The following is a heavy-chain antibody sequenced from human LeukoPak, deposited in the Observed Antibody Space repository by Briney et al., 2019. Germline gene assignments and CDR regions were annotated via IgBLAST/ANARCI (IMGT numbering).Heavy chain of an antibody. CDR3: AREPYSSSLDV. CDR2: ISGGCDAT. CDR1: DFSFITYA. J-gene: IGHJ6*04. D-gene: IGHD6-6*01. Sequence: PGGSLRLSCAASDFSFITYAMSWVRQAPGKGLEWVSTISGGCDATYYADSVKGRFTISRDNSKNTLYLQMNSLRAEDTAVYYCAREPYSSSLDVWGKGTTVTVSS. V-gene: IGHV3-23*01.